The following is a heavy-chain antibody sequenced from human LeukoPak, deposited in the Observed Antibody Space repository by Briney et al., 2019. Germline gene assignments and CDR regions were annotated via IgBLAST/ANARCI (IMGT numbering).Heavy chain of an antibody. V-gene: IGHV3-11*04. CDR1: GFTFSDYY. D-gene: IGHD2-15*01. Sequence: GGSLRLSCAASGFTFSDYYMSWLRQAPGKGLEWVSYISSSGSSIYYADSVKGRFTISRDNAKNSLYLQMNSLRAEDTAVYYCATKYCSGGSGYLYFQHWGPGTLFTVSS. J-gene: IGHJ1*01. CDR2: ISSSGSSI. CDR3: ATKYCSGGSGYLYFQH.